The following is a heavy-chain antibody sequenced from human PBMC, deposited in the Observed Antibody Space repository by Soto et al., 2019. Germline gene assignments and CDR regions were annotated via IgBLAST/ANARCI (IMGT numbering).Heavy chain of an antibody. CDR1: GYTFTGYY. Sequence: ASVKVSCKASGYTFTGYYMHWVRQAPGQGLEWMGWINPNSGGTNYAQKFQGWVTMTRDTSISTAYMELSRLRSDDTAVYYCARDARGDEAPMDYWGQGTLVTFSS. CDR2: INPNSGGT. J-gene: IGHJ4*02. V-gene: IGHV1-2*04. CDR3: ARDARGDEAPMDY. D-gene: IGHD3-10*01.